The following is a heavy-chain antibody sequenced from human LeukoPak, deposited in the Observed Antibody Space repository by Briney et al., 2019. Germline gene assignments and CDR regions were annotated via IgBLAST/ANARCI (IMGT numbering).Heavy chain of an antibody. CDR2: ISYDGSNK. CDR1: GFTFSSHA. J-gene: IGHJ4*02. V-gene: IGHV3-30-3*01. CDR3: AKDPFYDSSGYLDY. Sequence: GGSLRLSCAASGFTFSSHAMHWVRQAPGKGLEWVAVISYDGSNKYYADSVKGRFTISRDNSKNTLYLQMNSLRAEDTAVYYCAKDPFYDSSGYLDYWGQGTLVTVSS. D-gene: IGHD3-22*01.